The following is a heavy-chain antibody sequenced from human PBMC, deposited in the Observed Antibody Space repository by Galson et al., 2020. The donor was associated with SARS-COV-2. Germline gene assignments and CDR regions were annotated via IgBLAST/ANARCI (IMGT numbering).Heavy chain of an antibody. CDR1: GGSISDYY. CDR3: ARQGAYDSATVGY. Sequence: SETLSLTCTVSGGSISDYYWSWIRQSPGKGLEWIGYIYYSGRTNYNPSLRSRVTISIDTSKNQFSLKMTYVTAADTAVYYCARQGAYDSATVGYWGQGTLVTVSS. D-gene: IGHD5-12*01. J-gene: IGHJ4*02. CDR2: IYYSGRT. V-gene: IGHV4-59*08.